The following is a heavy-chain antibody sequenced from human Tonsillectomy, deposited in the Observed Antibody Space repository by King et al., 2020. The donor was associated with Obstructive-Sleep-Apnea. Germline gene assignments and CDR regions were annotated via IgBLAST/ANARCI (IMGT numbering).Heavy chain of an antibody. Sequence: QLQESGPGLVKPSETLSLTCTVSGGSISSSSYYWGWIRQPPGKGLEWIGTIYYSGSTHYNPSLKSRVTISVDTSKKQFSLKLSSVTAADTAVYYCAREYREDVSDYGDYVGIDYWGQGTLVTVSS. CDR1: GGSISSSSYY. D-gene: IGHD4-17*01. J-gene: IGHJ4*02. V-gene: IGHV4-39*07. CDR2: IYYSGST. CDR3: AREYREDVSDYGDYVGIDY.